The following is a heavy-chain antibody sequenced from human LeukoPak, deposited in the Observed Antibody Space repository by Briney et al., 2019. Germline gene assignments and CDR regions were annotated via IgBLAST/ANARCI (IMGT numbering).Heavy chain of an antibody. CDR2: TSAYNGNT. V-gene: IGHV1-18*01. CDR3: ARDGEVSSSWYNPQGYYYMDV. D-gene: IGHD6-13*01. J-gene: IGHJ6*03. CDR1: GYTFTSYG. Sequence: ASVKVSCKASGYTFTSYGISWVRQAPGQGLEWMGWTSAYNGNTNYAQKLQGRVTMTTDTSTSTAYMELRSLRSDDTAVYYCARDGEVSSSWYNPQGYYYMDVWGKGTTVTVSS.